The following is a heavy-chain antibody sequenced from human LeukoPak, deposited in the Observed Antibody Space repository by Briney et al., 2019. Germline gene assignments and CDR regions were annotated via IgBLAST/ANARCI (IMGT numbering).Heavy chain of an antibody. CDR1: GFTFSNAW. Sequence: GGSLRLSCAASGFTFSNAWMSWVRQAPGKGLEWVGRIKIKTDGGTTDYAAPVKGRFTISRDDSKNTLYLQMNSLKTEDTAVYYCTTGPEYYYDSSGYNFQHWGQGTLVTVSS. V-gene: IGHV3-15*01. J-gene: IGHJ1*01. D-gene: IGHD3-22*01. CDR2: IKIKTDGGTT. CDR3: TTGPEYYYDSSGYNFQH.